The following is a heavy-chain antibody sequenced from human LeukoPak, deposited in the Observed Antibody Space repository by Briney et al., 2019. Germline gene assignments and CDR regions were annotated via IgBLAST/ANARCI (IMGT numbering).Heavy chain of an antibody. Sequence: PSETLSLTCTVSGGSISSYYWSWIRQPPGKGLEWIGYIYYSGSTNYNPSLKSRVTISVDTSKNQFSLKLSSVTAAETPVYYCAPGGSGSFPFDYWGQEPLVTVSS. D-gene: IGHD3-10*01. CDR3: APGGSGSFPFDY. J-gene: IGHJ4*02. CDR2: IYYSGST. CDR1: GGSISSYY. V-gene: IGHV4-59*01.